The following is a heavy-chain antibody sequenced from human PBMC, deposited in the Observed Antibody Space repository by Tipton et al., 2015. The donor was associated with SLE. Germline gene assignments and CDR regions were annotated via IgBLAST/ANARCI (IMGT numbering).Heavy chain of an antibody. CDR1: GFTVSSNY. CDR2: IYSGGST. CDR3: ARDLFGSRNY. J-gene: IGHJ4*02. V-gene: IGHV3-53*04. Sequence: GSLRLSCAASGFTVSSNYMSWVRQAPGKGLEWVSVIYSGGSTYYADSVKGRFTISRHNSKNTLCLQMNSLRAEDTAVYYCARDLFGSRNYWGQGALVTVSS. D-gene: IGHD3-10*01.